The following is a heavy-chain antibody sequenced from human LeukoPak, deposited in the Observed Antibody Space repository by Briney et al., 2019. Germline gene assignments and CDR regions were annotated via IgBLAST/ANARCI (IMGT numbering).Heavy chain of an antibody. J-gene: IGHJ6*02. V-gene: IGHV3-48*01. CDR3: ARGDSSSWYGHTYYYYGMDV. CDR2: VSSSSNTI. Sequence: GGSLRLSCAASGFTFSSHSMNWVRQAPGKGLDWISYVSSSSNTIKYADSVKGRFTISRDNAKNSLYLEMNSLRTEDTAVYYCARGDSSSWYGHTYYYYGMDVWGQGTTVTVSS. CDR1: GFTFSSHS. D-gene: IGHD6-13*01.